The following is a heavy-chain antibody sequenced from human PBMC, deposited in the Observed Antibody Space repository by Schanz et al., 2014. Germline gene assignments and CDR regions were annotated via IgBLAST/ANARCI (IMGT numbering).Heavy chain of an antibody. D-gene: IGHD3-10*01. CDR2: IGILGDT. Sequence: QVQLVESGGGVVQPGRSLRLSCAASGFTFSSYGMHWVRQAPGKGLEWVSSIGILGDTYYGDSVKGRFTISRDSLHMNDVIGGDTAVYYCARGGSNREFYTVMDVWGRGTTVTVS. V-gene: IGHV3-33*08. CDR3: ARGGSNREFYTVMDV. J-gene: IGHJ6*02. CDR1: GFTFSSYG.